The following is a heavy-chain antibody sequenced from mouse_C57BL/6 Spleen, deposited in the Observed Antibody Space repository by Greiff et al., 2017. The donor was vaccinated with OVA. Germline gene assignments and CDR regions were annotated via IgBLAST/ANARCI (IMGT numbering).Heavy chain of an antibody. J-gene: IGHJ2*01. CDR2: FHPYNDDT. V-gene: IGHV1-47*01. D-gene: IGHD1-1*01. CDR1: GYTFTTYP. Sequence: VQLQQSGAELVKPGASVKMSCKASGYTFTTYPIEWLKQNHGKSLEWIGNFHPYNDDTKYNEKFKCKSTLTVEKSSSTVYLELSRLTSDDSAVYYCARGSDYYGSSPFDYWGQGTTLTVSS. CDR3: ARGSDYYGSSPFDY.